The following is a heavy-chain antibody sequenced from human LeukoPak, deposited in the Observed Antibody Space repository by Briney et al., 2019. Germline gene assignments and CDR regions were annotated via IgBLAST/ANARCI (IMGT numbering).Heavy chain of an antibody. D-gene: IGHD2-15*01. CDR2: ISNTGGST. V-gene: IGHV3-23*01. Sequence: GGSLRLFCAASGFFFNTHSLSWGRRAPGKGLGWGSAISNTGGSTYYADSVKGRFTISRDKSKNTLSLQMNSLRAEDTAVYYCAQQVGYCSSGSCYFTYWGQGTLVTVSS. CDR3: AQQVGYCSSGSCYFTY. CDR1: GFFFNTHS. J-gene: IGHJ1*01.